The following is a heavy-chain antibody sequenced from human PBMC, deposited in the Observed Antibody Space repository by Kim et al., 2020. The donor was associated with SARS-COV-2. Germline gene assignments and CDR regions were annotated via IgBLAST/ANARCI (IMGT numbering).Heavy chain of an antibody. D-gene: IGHD3-10*01. CDR1: GYSFTSYW. CDR2: IYPGDSDT. CDR3: ARLGYSGFRELSWFDY. Sequence: GESLKISCKGSGYSFTSYWIGWVRQMPGKGLEWMGIIYPGDSDTRYSPSFQGQVTISADKSISTAYLQWSSLKASDTAMYYCARLGYSGFRELSWFDYWGQGTLVTVSS. V-gene: IGHV5-51*01. J-gene: IGHJ4*02.